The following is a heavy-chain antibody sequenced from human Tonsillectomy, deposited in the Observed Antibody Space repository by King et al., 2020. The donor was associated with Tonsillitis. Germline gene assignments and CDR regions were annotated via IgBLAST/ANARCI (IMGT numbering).Heavy chain of an antibody. CDR2: ISSSSSTI. CDR3: ARAVGVAARPGWFDP. D-gene: IGHD2-15*01. CDR1: GFTFSNYN. V-gene: IGHV3-48*02. Sequence: VQLVESGGGLVQPGGSLRLSCAASGFTFSNYNMNWVRQAPGKGLEWVSYISSSSSTIYYADSVKGRFTISRDNAKNSLYLQMNSLRDEDTAVYYCARAVGVAARPGWFDPGGQGTLVTVSS. J-gene: IGHJ5*02.